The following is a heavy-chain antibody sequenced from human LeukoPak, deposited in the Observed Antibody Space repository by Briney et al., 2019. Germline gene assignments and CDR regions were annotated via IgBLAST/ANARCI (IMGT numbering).Heavy chain of an antibody. D-gene: IGHD3-10*01. CDR2: ISYDGSNK. CDR3: ASRGITMVRGVTGGDRSGRTELYY. V-gene: IGHV3-30*04. CDR1: GFTFSSYA. J-gene: IGHJ4*02. Sequence: GGSLRLSCAVSGFTFSSYAMHWVRQAPGKGLEWVAVISYDGSNKYYADSVKGRFTISRDNSKNTLHLQMNSLRAEDTAVYYCASRGITMVRGVTGGDRSGRTELYYWGQGTLVTVSS.